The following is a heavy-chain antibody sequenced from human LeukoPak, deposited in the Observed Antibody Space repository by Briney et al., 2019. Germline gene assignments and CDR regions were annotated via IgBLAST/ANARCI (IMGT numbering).Heavy chain of an antibody. CDR1: GFTFSSYA. V-gene: IGHV3-30-3*01. Sequence: GRSLRLSCAASGFTFSSYAMHCVRQAPGKGLEWVAVISYDGSNKYYADSVKGRFTISRDNSKNTLYLQMNSLRAEDTAVYYCARSFGYSSSWGFDYWGQGTLVTVSS. D-gene: IGHD6-13*01. CDR2: ISYDGSNK. CDR3: ARSFGYSSSWGFDY. J-gene: IGHJ4*02.